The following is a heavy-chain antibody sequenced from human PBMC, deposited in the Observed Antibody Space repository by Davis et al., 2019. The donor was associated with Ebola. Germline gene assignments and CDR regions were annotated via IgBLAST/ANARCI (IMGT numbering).Heavy chain of an antibody. V-gene: IGHV3-48*04. CDR2: ISSSSSTI. J-gene: IGHJ6*03. Sequence: PGGSLRLSCAASGFTFSSYSMNWVRQAPGKGLEWVSYISSSSSTIYYADSVKGRFTISRDNAKNSLYLQMNSLRAEDTALYYCAKDRWLLQGMDVWGKGTTVTVSS. D-gene: IGHD2-15*01. CDR1: GFTFSSYS. CDR3: AKDRWLLQGMDV.